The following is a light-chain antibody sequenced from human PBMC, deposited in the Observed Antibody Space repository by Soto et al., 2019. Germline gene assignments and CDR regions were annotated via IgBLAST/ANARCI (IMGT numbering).Light chain of an antibody. CDR1: SSDVGGYNY. J-gene: IGLJ1*01. CDR3: SSYTSSTTNV. Sequence: QSVLTQPASVSGSPGQSITISCTGTSSDVGGYNYVSWYQQHPGKAPKLLIDDVSNRPSGISDRFSGSKSGNTASLTISGLQAEDEADYYCSSYTSSTTNVFGTGTNVTVL. CDR2: DVS. V-gene: IGLV2-14*03.